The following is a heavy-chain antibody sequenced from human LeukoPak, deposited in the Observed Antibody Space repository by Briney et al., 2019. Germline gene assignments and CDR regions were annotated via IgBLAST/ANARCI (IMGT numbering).Heavy chain of an antibody. J-gene: IGHJ6*03. CDR3: ARDYTYYDFWSGSLEASYYYYMDV. D-gene: IGHD3-3*01. V-gene: IGHV1-2*02. Sequence: ASVKVSCKASGYTFTGYYMHWVRQAPGQGLEWMGWINPNSGGTNYAQKFQGRVTMTRDTSISTAYMELSRLRSDDTAVYYCARDYTYYDFWSGSLEASYYYYMDVWGKGTTVTVSS. CDR2: INPNSGGT. CDR1: GYTFTGYY.